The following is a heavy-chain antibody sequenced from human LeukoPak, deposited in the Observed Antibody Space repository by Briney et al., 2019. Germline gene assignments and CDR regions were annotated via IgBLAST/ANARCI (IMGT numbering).Heavy chain of an antibody. CDR3: AKDERWLQFVLGY. D-gene: IGHD5-24*01. Sequence: GGSLRLSCAASGFTFSSYSMNWVRQAPGKGLEWVSSISSSSSYIYYADSVKGRFTISRDNAKNSLYLQMNSLRAEDTAVYYCAKDERWLQFVLGYWGQGTLVTVSS. V-gene: IGHV3-21*01. CDR2: ISSSSSYI. CDR1: GFTFSSYS. J-gene: IGHJ4*02.